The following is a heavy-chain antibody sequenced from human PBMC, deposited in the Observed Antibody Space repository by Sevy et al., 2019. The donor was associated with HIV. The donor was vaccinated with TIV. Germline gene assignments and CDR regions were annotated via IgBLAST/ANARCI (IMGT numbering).Heavy chain of an antibody. V-gene: IGHV4-59*01. Sequence: SETLSLTCSVSPGSISAYYWSWIRQPPGKGLEWIAYIHDSGNSNYNPSLKSRVTISMDTSKNQFSLKVTSVTEADTALYYCARAPPVRSGDDSLNWFDPWGQGILVTVSS. J-gene: IGHJ5*02. CDR2: IHDSGNS. D-gene: IGHD5-12*01. CDR1: PGSISAYY. CDR3: ARAPPVRSGDDSLNWFDP.